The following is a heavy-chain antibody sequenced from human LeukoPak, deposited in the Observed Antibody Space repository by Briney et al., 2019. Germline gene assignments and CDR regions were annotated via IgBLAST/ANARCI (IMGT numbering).Heavy chain of an antibody. V-gene: IGHV1-18*01. CDR1: GYMFSSYA. CDR3: ARDGYYDSRWGFDY. CDR2: INAFNGNT. D-gene: IGHD3-22*01. Sequence: GASVRVSXKASGYMFSSYALNWVRQAPGRGLEWMGWINAFNGNTDYAQNLRGRITLTTDTSTTTAYMELRSLRSDDTAVYYCARDGYYDSRWGFDYWGQGTLVTVSS. J-gene: IGHJ4*02.